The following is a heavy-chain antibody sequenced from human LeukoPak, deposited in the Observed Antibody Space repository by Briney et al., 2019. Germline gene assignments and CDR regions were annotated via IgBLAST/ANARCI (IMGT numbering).Heavy chain of an antibody. D-gene: IGHD1-26*01. CDR1: GDSISSYY. CDR2: IYYSGTT. J-gene: IGHJ4*02. V-gene: IGHV4-59*01. CDR3: ASGRPLGFDY. Sequence: PSETLSLTCTVSGDSISSYYWTWIRQPPGKGLEWIGYIYYSGTTNYNPSLKSRVTISVDTSKNQFSLKLSFVTAADTAVYYCASGRPLGFDYWGQGTLVTVSS.